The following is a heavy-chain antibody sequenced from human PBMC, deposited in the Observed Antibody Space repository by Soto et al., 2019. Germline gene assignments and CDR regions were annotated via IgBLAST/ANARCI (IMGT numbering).Heavy chain of an antibody. J-gene: IGHJ4*02. Sequence: GASVKVSWKTSGYTFSHYGVTWVRQAPGQGLEWMGWISAYNGNTKSAQTVQGRVTMLTDTSTNTAYMELRSLRSDDTAVYYCARDRRNYIWGSFPQNFDYWGQGTQVTVSS. CDR3: ARDRRNYIWGSFPQNFDY. CDR2: ISAYNGNT. D-gene: IGHD3-16*01. CDR1: GYTFSHYG. V-gene: IGHV1-18*01.